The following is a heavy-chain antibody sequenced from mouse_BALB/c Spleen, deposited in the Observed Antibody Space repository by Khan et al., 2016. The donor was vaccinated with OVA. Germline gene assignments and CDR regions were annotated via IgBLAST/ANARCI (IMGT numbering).Heavy chain of an antibody. CDR1: GYTFTTYW. J-gene: IGHJ2*01. CDR2: INPTSGYT. Sequence: QVQLQQSGAELAKPGAPVKMSCKASGYTFTTYWLHLVKQRPGQGLEWIGYINPTSGYTDYNEKFKDRATLSADKSSSTAYMQLSSLTSEDSAVYYCTRDRIDYWGQGTTLTVSS. CDR3: TRDRIDY. V-gene: IGHV1-7*01.